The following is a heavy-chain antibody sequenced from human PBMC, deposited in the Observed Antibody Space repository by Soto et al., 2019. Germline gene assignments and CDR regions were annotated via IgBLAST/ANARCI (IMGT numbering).Heavy chain of an antibody. Sequence: ASVKVSCKVSGYTLTEVSMNWVRHAPGKGLEWMGGFDPEDGETIYAHKFQGRVTMTEDTSTDTAYMELSSLRSEDTAVYYCSTDGVSGYGYCFDYWGQGTLETESS. D-gene: IGHD5-12*01. CDR2: FDPEDGET. CDR3: STDGVSGYGYCFDY. CDR1: GYTLTEVS. V-gene: IGHV1-24*01. J-gene: IGHJ4*02.